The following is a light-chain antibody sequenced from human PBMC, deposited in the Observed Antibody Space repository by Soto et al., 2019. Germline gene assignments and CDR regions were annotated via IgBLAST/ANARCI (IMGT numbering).Light chain of an antibody. Sequence: DIVMTQSPDSLAVSLGERASINCKSSRSVLYSSNNKNYLAWYQQKPGEPPKLLIYWASTRESGVPDRFSGSGSGTDFTLTITSLQAEDVAIYYCQQYFSTPAFGQGTKQEIQ. CDR3: QQYFSTPA. V-gene: IGKV4-1*01. CDR2: WAS. CDR1: RSVLYSSNNKNY. J-gene: IGKJ2*01.